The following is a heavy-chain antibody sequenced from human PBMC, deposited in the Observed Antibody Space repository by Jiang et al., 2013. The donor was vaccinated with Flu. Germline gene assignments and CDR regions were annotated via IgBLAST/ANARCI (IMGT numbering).Heavy chain of an antibody. CDR1: GYTLTELS. CDR2: FDPEDGET. Sequence: SGAEVKKPGASVKVSCKVSGYTLTELSMHWVRQAPGKGLEWMGGFDPEDGETIYAQKFQGRVTMTEDTSTDTAYMELSSLRSEDTAVYCCATSGRTIRGGSYYGEDWFDPWGQGTLVTVSS. V-gene: IGHV1-24*01. CDR3: ATSGRTIRGGSYYGEDWFDP. J-gene: IGHJ5*02. D-gene: IGHD1-26*01.